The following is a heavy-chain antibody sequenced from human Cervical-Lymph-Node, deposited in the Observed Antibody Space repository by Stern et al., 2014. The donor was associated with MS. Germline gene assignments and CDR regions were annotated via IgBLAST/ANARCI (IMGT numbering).Heavy chain of an antibody. CDR2: INPSGGST. Sequence: VQLVESGAEVKKPGASGKVSCKASGYTFTSYYMHWVRQAPGQGLEWMGIINPSGGSTSYAQKFQGRVTMTRDTSTSTVYMELSSLRSEDTAVYYCASLPEYYYDSSGYSSWGQGTLVTVSS. CDR3: ASLPEYYYDSSGYSS. D-gene: IGHD3-22*01. CDR1: GYTFTSYY. J-gene: IGHJ5*02. V-gene: IGHV1-46*03.